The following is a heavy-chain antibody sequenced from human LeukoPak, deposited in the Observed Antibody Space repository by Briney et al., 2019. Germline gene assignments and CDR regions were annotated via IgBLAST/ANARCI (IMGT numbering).Heavy chain of an antibody. V-gene: IGHV3-23*01. Sequence: PGGSLRLSCAASGFTFSSYAMNWVRQAPGKGLEWVSTISGSGGGTYYADSVKGRFTISRDTSKNTLYLQMNSLRAEDTALYYCAKGWDYFDYWGQGAVVTVSS. CDR2: ISGSGGGT. J-gene: IGHJ4*02. CDR1: GFTFSSYA. CDR3: AKGWDYFDY. D-gene: IGHD1-26*01.